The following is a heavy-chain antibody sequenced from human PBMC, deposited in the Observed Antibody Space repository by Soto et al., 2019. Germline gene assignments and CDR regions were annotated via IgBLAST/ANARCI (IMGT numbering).Heavy chain of an antibody. CDR1: DFTFGGNA. Sequence: EVQLLESGGGLVQPGGSLRLSCAASDFTFGGNAMSWVRQAPGKGLEWVSGLSGSGVSTYYAASVRGRFTISRDNWKNTLFLQMNSLRAEDTAVYYCAKSIGPDYGYSNWYFDLWGRGTLVTVSS. CDR2: LSGSGVST. D-gene: IGHD4-17*01. V-gene: IGHV3-23*01. J-gene: IGHJ2*01. CDR3: AKSIGPDYGYSNWYFDL.